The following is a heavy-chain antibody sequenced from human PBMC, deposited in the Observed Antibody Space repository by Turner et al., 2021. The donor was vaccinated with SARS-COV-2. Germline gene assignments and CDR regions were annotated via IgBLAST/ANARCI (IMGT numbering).Heavy chain of an antibody. D-gene: IGHD3-9*01. CDR3: ARDDILPDNGLDI. CDR2: IVNNGSQK. CDR1: GFTFSTYA. V-gene: IGHV3-33*01. Sequence: QVQLVESGGGVVQPGRSLRLSCVVSGFTFSTYAMNWVRQAPGKGLEWVAVIVNNGSQKHDAESVKGRFINSRDNSKNKMFLEMNSLRAEDTALYYCARDDILPDNGLDIWGQGTMVTVSS. J-gene: IGHJ3*02.